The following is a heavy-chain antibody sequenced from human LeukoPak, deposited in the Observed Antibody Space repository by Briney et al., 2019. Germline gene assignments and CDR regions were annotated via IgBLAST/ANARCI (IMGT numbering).Heavy chain of an antibody. CDR3: VREDIVVVTTLDH. Sequence: PGGSLRLSCAASGFSFSRFWMYWVRQAPGKGLVWISRITSDGSNRDYADSVKGRFTISRDNAKNTLYLQMNSLRTEDTAVYFCVREDIVVVTTLDHWGQGSLVTVSS. CDR1: GFSFSRFW. V-gene: IGHV3-74*01. J-gene: IGHJ4*02. D-gene: IGHD2-21*02. CDR2: ITSDGSNR.